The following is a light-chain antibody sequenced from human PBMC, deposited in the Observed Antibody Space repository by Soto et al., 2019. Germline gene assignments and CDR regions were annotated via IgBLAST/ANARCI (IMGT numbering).Light chain of an antibody. CDR1: QNVRSPY. V-gene: IGKV3-20*01. J-gene: IGKJ1*01. Sequence: ESVLTQSPGTLSLSPGERATLSCRASQNVRSPYLAWYQQKPGQAPRLLIYAASSRAAGIPARFSGSGSGTYFTLTTSTLEPEDFALYCCQQYASSPWTCGRGTMVELK. CDR3: QQYASSPWT. CDR2: AAS.